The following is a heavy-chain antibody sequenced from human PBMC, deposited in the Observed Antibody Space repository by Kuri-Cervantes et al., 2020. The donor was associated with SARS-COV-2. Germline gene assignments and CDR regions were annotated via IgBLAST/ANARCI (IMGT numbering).Heavy chain of an antibody. J-gene: IGHJ5*02. CDR1: GYTFTGYY. CDR3: ARDLGWPVVGWFDP. CDR2: INPNSGGT. Sequence: ASVKVSCKASGYTFTGYYMHWVRQAPGQGLEWMGWINPNSGGTNYAQKFQGRVTMTTDTSTNTAYMELRSLRSDDTAVYYCARDLGWPVVGWFDPWGQGTLAPSPQ. V-gene: IGHV1-2*02. D-gene: IGHD2-15*01.